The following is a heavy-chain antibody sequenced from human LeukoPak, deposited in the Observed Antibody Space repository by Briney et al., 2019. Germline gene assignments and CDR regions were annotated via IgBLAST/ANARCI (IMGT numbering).Heavy chain of an antibody. V-gene: IGHV3-23*01. Sequence: GGSLRLSCAASGFTFSSYAMSWVRQAPGKGLEWVSAISGSGGSTYYADSVKGRFTISRDNSKNTLYLQMNSLRAEDTAVYYCAKDMGDSSSWYAGVYHYYYGMDVWGQGTTVTVSS. CDR3: AKDMGDSSSWYAGVYHYYYGMDV. D-gene: IGHD6-13*01. CDR2: ISGSGGST. CDR1: GFTFSSYA. J-gene: IGHJ6*02.